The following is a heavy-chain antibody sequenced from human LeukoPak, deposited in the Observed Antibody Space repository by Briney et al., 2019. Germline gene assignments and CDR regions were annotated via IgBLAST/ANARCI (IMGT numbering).Heavy chain of an antibody. V-gene: IGHV1-69*05. CDR2: FNPIFGSA. Sequence: GASVKVSCKASGDSFGTYGITWVRQALGQGLEWMGGFNPIFGSAQYAQKFQGRVTITMDVSARTVYMELSSLRSDDTAVYYCARDEEVGIYGAWFDPWGQGTLVTVSS. CDR1: GDSFGTYG. D-gene: IGHD4-17*01. CDR3: ARDEEVGIYGAWFDP. J-gene: IGHJ5*02.